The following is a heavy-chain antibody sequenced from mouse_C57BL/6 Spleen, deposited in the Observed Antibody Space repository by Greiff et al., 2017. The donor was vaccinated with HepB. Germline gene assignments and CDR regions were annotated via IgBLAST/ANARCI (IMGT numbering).Heavy chain of an antibody. J-gene: IGHJ1*03. CDR3: ARGAFITTVVGDV. D-gene: IGHD1-1*01. V-gene: IGHV3-6*01. Sequence: ESGPGLVKPSQSLSLTCSVTGYSITSGYYWNWIRQFPGNKLEWMGYISYDGSNNYNPSLKNRISITRDTSKNQFFLKLNSVTTEDTATYYCARGAFITTVVGDVWGTGTTVTVSS. CDR1: GYSITSGYY. CDR2: ISYDGSN.